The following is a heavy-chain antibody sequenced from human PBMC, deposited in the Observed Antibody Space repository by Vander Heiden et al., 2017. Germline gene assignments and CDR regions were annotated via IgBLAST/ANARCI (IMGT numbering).Heavy chain of an antibody. Sequence: QVQLVQSGAEVTKPGSSVKVSCKASGGTFSSYAISWVRQAPGQGLEWMGGIIPIFGTANYAQKFQGRVTITADESTSTAYMELSSLRSEDTAVYDWARVGDSSGYDDQSLDSWGQGTLVTVSS. V-gene: IGHV1-69*01. CDR2: IIPIFGTA. CDR1: GGTFSSYA. J-gene: IGHJ4*02. D-gene: IGHD3-22*01. CDR3: ARVGDSSGYDDQSLDS.